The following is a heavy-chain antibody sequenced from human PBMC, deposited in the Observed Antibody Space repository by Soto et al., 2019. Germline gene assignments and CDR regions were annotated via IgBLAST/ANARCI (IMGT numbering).Heavy chain of an antibody. J-gene: IGHJ4*02. Sequence: QVQLQESGPRLVKPSETLSLTCSVSGGSISSHYWSWVRQPPGKGLECIGYIHYSGITIYNPSLRRRVTISLDTSKNHFSLKLTSVTAADTAVYYCARLPNTGTHPPFDYWGQGTLVTVSS. V-gene: IGHV4-59*08. CDR2: IHYSGIT. CDR3: ARLPNTGTHPPFDY. CDR1: GGSISSHY. D-gene: IGHD1-26*01.